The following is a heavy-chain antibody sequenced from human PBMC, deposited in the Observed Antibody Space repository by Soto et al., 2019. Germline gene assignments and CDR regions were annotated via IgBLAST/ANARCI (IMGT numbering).Heavy chain of an antibody. D-gene: IGHD3-22*01. CDR3: TTDHYDSSGYYRFDY. CDR2: FDPEDGAT. J-gene: IGHJ4*02. CDR1: GYTLTELS. V-gene: IGHV1-24*01. Sequence: ASVKVSCKVSGYTLTELSIHWVRQAPGKGLQWMGRFDPEDGATIYAQKFQGRITMTEDTSTDTAYMGLSSLRSEDTAVYFCTTDHYDSSGYYRFDYWGQGTLVTVSS.